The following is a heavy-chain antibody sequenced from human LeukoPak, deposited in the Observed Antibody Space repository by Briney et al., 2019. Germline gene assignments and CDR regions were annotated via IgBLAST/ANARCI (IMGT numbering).Heavy chain of an antibody. CDR2: IKQDGSEK. J-gene: IGHJ4*02. Sequence: GGSLRLSCAASGFFFSDVWMSWVRQAPGKGLEWMANIKQDGSEKYYVDSVKGRFTISRDNAKNSLYLQMNSLRAEDTAVYYCARDPSGWAPSDYWGQGTLVTVSS. CDR3: ARDPSGWAPSDY. CDR1: GFFFSDVW. D-gene: IGHD6-19*01. V-gene: IGHV3-7*03.